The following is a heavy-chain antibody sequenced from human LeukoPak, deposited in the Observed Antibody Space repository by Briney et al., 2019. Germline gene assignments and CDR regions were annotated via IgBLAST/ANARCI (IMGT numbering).Heavy chain of an antibody. V-gene: IGHV3-74*01. D-gene: IGHD1-26*01. CDR2: INSDGSST. Sequence: PGGSLRLSCAASGFTFSSYWMHWVRQAPGKGLVWVSRINSDGSSTSYADSVKGRFTISRDNAKNTLYLQMNRLRAEDTAVYYCARDTSHGGFDYWGQGTLVTVSS. J-gene: IGHJ4*02. CDR1: GFTFSSYW. CDR3: ARDTSHGGFDY.